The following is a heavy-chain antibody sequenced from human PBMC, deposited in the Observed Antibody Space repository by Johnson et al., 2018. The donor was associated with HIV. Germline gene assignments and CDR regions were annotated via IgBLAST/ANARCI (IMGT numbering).Heavy chain of an antibody. D-gene: IGHD3-22*01. CDR3: ARDRRNYDDSSGYPDFDAFDI. CDR2: IRYDGSNK. J-gene: IGHJ3*02. Sequence: QVQLVESGGGVVRPGGSLRLSCAASGFTFSSYGMHWVRQAPGKGLEWVAFIRYDGSNKYYADSVKVRFTISRDNSKNPLYLQMNSLRAEDTALYYCARDRRNYDDSSGYPDFDAFDIWGQGTMVTVSS. V-gene: IGHV3-30*02. CDR1: GFTFSSYG.